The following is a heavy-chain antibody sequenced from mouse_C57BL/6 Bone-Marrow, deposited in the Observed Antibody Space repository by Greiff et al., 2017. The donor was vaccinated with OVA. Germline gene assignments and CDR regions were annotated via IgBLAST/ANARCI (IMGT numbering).Heavy chain of an antibody. CDR3: AEMRGSYPGYCDV. Sequence: VKLQQPGTELVKPGASVKLSCKASGYTFTSYWMHWVKQRPGQGLEWIGNINPSNGGTNYNEKFKSKATLTVDKSSSTAYMQLSSLTSEDSAVYYCAEMRGSYPGYCDVWGTGTTVTVSS. CDR2: INPSNGGT. CDR1: GYTFTSYW. V-gene: IGHV1-53*01. J-gene: IGHJ1*03. D-gene: IGHD1-1*02.